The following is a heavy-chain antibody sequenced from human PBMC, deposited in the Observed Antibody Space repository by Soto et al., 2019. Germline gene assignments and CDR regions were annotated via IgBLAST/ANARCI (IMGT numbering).Heavy chain of an antibody. Sequence: GGSLRLSCAASGFTFDDYTMHWVRQAPGKGLEWVSLISWDGGSTYYADSVKGRFTISRDNSKNSLYLQMNSLRTEDTALYYCAKDACSSTSCHGSNYYYGMDVWGQGTTVTVSS. V-gene: IGHV3-43*01. D-gene: IGHD2-2*01. CDR3: AKDACSSTSCHGSNYYYGMDV. J-gene: IGHJ6*02. CDR2: ISWDGGST. CDR1: GFTFDDYT.